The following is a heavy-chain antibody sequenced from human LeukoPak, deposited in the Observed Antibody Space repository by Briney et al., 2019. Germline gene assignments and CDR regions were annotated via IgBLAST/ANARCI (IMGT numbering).Heavy chain of an antibody. Sequence: ASVKVSCKASGYTFTSYAMNWVRQAPGQGLEWMGWMNTNTGNPTYAQGFTGRFVFSLDTSVSTAYLQISSLKAEDTAVYYCARVFLRGVTTMVRGVIIRWFDPWGQGTLVTVSS. D-gene: IGHD3-10*01. CDR3: ARVFLRGVTTMVRGVIIRWFDP. J-gene: IGHJ5*02. CDR2: MNTNTGNP. CDR1: GYTFTSYA. V-gene: IGHV7-4-1*02.